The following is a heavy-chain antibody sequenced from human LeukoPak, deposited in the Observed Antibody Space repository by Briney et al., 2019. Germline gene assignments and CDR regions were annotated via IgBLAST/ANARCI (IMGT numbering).Heavy chain of an antibody. V-gene: IGHV3-74*03. Sequence: GGSLRLSCAASGFTFSSHWMHWVRQAPGKGLVWVSRINGDGSNTTYADSVKGRFTISRDNAKNTLYLQMNSLRAEYTAVYHCSRSKSWNYTEAFDIWGQGTMVTVSS. CDR2: INGDGSNT. CDR1: GFTFSSHW. J-gene: IGHJ3*02. CDR3: SRSKSWNYTEAFDI. D-gene: IGHD1-7*01.